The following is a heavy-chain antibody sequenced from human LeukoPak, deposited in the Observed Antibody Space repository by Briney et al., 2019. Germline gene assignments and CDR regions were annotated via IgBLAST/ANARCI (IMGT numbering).Heavy chain of an antibody. CDR1: GGSISSYY. D-gene: IGHD3-10*02. V-gene: IGHV4-59*01. Sequence: KPSETLSLTCTVSGGSISSYYWGWIREPPGEGLEWIGYIYYSGSTNYNPSLKSRVTISVDTSKNQFSLKLSSVTAADTAVYYCARVVSGELREVSYFDYWGQGTLVTVSS. CDR2: IYYSGST. CDR3: ARVVSGELREVSYFDY. J-gene: IGHJ4*02.